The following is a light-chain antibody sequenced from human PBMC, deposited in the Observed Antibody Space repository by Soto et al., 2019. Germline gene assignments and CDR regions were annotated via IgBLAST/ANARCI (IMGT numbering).Light chain of an antibody. CDR3: QRYGSSTRT. CDR2: GAS. CDR1: QSISSGY. V-gene: IGKV3-20*01. J-gene: IGKJ1*01. Sequence: EVVLTQSPGTLSLSPGDTATLSCRATQSISSGYLAWYQQKPGQAPRLLIYGASSRANGIPDRFSGIGSGADFTLTLTGLEPDDFAVYYCQRYGSSTRTFGQGTKVEIK.